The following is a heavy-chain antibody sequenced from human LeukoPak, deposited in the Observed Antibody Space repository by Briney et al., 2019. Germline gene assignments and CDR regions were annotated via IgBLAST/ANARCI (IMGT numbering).Heavy chain of an antibody. D-gene: IGHD6-13*01. V-gene: IGHV3-74*01. J-gene: IGHJ4*02. CDR2: INSDGSST. CDR1: GFTFSMYW. CDR3: ARRIAAAAAPYYFDY. Sequence: GGSLRLSCTASGFTFSMYWMHWVRQAPGKGLLWVSRINSDGSSTSYADSVKGRFTISRDNAKNTLYLQMNSLRAEDTAVYYCARRIAAAAAPYYFDYWGQGTLVTVSS.